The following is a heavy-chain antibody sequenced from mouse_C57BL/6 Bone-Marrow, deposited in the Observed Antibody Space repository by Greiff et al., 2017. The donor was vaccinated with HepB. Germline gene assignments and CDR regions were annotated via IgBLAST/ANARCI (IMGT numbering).Heavy chain of an antibody. J-gene: IGHJ2*01. V-gene: IGHV7-3*01. CDR1: GFTFTDYY. Sequence: EVMLVESGGGLVQPGGSLSLSCAASGFTFTDYYMSWVRQPPGKALEWLGFIRNKANGYTTEYSASVKGRFTISRDNSQSILYLQMNALRAEDSATYYCARTGYCFDYWGQGTTLTVSS. D-gene: IGHD2-2*01. CDR3: ARTGYCFDY. CDR2: IRNKANGYTT.